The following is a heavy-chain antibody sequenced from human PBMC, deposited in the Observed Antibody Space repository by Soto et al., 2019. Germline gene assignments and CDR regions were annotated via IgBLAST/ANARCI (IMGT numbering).Heavy chain of an antibody. Sequence: GGSLRLCCAASGFNVGAFAVNWVRQAPGKGLEWVSGISVSDAFIYYADSVRGRFSISRDASEYILYLQMNSLRVDDTALYYCTRESVAGISGLDYWGRGTLGSVGS. CDR2: ISVSDAFI. V-gene: IGHV3-23*01. J-gene: IGHJ4*02. CDR1: GFNVGAFA. CDR3: TRESVAGISGLDY. D-gene: IGHD1-20*01.